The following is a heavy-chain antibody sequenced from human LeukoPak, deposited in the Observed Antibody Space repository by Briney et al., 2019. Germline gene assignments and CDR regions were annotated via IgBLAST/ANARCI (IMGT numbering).Heavy chain of an antibody. J-gene: IGHJ4*02. D-gene: IGHD2-8*01. Sequence: GGSLRLSCAASGFTFSNYAMHWVRQAPGKGLVWVSRINSDGSSTSYADSVKGRFTISRDNAKNTLYLQMNSLRAEDTAVYYCARDLGVLMVYAIMDYWGQGTLVTVSS. CDR2: INSDGSST. CDR1: GFTFSNYA. CDR3: ARDLGVLMVYAIMDY. V-gene: IGHV3-74*01.